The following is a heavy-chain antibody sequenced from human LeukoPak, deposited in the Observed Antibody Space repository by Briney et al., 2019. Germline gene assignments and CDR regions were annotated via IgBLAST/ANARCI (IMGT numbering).Heavy chain of an antibody. D-gene: IGHD3-10*01. CDR1: GYTFTGYY. Sequence: ASVKVSCKASGYTFTGYYMHWVRQAPGQGLEWMGWINPNSGGTNYAQKFQGRVTMTRDTSISTAYMELSRLGSDDTAVYYCAGGRGSGSQPLSNWFDPWGQGTLVTVSS. CDR2: INPNSGGT. J-gene: IGHJ5*02. CDR3: AGGRGSGSQPLSNWFDP. V-gene: IGHV1-2*02.